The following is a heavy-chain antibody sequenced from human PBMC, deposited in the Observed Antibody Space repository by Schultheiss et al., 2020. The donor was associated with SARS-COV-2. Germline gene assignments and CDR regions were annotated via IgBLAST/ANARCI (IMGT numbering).Heavy chain of an antibody. CDR2: ISWNSGSI. CDR1: GFTFDDYA. Sequence: SLKISCAASGFTFDDYAMHWVRQAPGKGLEWVSGISWNSGSIGYADSVKGRFTISRDNAKNSLYLQMNSLRAEDTALYYCAKDIGGGWYSGLDYWGQGTLVTVSS. V-gene: IGHV3-9*01. J-gene: IGHJ4*02. D-gene: IGHD6-19*01. CDR3: AKDIGGGWYSGLDY.